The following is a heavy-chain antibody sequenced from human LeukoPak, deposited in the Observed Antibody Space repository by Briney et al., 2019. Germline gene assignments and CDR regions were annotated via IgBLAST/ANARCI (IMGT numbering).Heavy chain of an antibody. CDR2: IYSGGST. J-gene: IGHJ4*02. CDR3: ARARDRNYYDSSGYY. Sequence: GGSLRLSCAASGFTVSSNYMSWVRQAPGKGLEWVSVIYSGGSTYYADSVKGRFTISRDNAKNSLYLQMNSLRAEDTAVYYCARARDRNYYDSSGYYWGQGTLVTVSS. D-gene: IGHD3-22*01. V-gene: IGHV3-53*01. CDR1: GFTVSSNY.